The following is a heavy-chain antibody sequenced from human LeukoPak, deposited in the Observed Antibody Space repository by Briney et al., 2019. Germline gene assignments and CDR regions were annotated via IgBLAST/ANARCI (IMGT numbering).Heavy chain of an antibody. CDR2: FHNSGTT. D-gene: IGHD5-18*01. CDR3: ARGYLGLSP. Sequence: SETLSLTCTVSGGSISGYSWTWIRQPPGQGLEWIGYFHNSGTTSYNPSLTGRVIISVDTAMDQISLKLNSVTAADTAVYYCARGYLGLSPWGQGTPVTVSS. V-gene: IGHV4-59*01. J-gene: IGHJ5*02. CDR1: GGSISGYS.